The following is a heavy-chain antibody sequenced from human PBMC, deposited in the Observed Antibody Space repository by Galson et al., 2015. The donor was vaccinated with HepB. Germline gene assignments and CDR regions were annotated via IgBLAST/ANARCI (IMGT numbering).Heavy chain of an antibody. D-gene: IGHD2-2*01. V-gene: IGHV1-24*01. J-gene: IGHJ1*01. Sequence: SVKVSCKVSGYTLTELPMHWVRQAPGKGLEWMGGFDPEDGETIYAQKFQGRVTMTEDTSTDTAYMELSSLRSEDTAVYYCATELGVVVPAAISAEYFQHWGQGTLVTVSS. CDR2: FDPEDGET. CDR3: ATELGVVVPAAISAEYFQH. CDR1: GYTLTELP.